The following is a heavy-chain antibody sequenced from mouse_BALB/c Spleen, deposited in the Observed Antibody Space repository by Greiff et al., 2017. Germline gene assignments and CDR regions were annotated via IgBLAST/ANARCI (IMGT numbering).Heavy chain of an antibody. J-gene: IGHJ4*01. CDR3: ARTTVYAMDY. CDR2: IRNKANGYTT. CDR1: GFTFTDYY. V-gene: IGHV7-3*02. Sequence: EVQRVESGGGLVQPGGSLRLSCATSGFTFTDYYMSWVRQPPGKALEWLGFIRNKANGYTTEYSASVKGRFTISRDNSQSILYLQMNTLRAEDSATYYCARTTVYAMDYWGQGTSVTVSS. D-gene: IGHD5-5*01.